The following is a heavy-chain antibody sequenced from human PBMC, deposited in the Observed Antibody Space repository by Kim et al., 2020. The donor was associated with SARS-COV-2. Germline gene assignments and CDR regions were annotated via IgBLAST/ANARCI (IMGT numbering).Heavy chain of an antibody. V-gene: IGHV3-7*01. CDR2: IKQDGSQE. J-gene: IGHJ5*02. CDR1: GFVFSNYR. D-gene: IGHD2-8*02. CDR3: ARDPCTGSKCYGSFDP. Sequence: GGSLRLSCAASGFVFSNYRMSWVRQAPGKGLEWVAKIKQDGSQEYYVAAVKGRFTVSRDNAKNTVYLQMNSLRAEDTATYYCARDPCTGSKCYGSFDPWGQGTLVTVSS.